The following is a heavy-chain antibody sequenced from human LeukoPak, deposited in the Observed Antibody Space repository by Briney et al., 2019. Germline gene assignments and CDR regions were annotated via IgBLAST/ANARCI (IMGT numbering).Heavy chain of an antibody. D-gene: IGHD3-10*01. V-gene: IGHV3-23*01. CDR2: IGSDNKP. J-gene: IGHJ6*02. CDR3: ARDLHYYGAMDV. Sequence: PGGSLRLSCAASGFTFSAYAMSWGRQAPGQGLEWGSTIGSDNKPHYSESVKGRFAISRDNSKSMLFLQLNSLRAEDTALYYCARDLHYYGAMDVWGQGTTVTVSS. CDR1: GFTFSAYA.